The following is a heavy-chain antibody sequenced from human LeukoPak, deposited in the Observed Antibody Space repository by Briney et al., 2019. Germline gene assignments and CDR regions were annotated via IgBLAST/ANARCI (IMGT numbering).Heavy chain of an antibody. V-gene: IGHV4-61*02. CDR1: GGSISGGSYY. CDR3: ARDYYGSGSPWFDP. J-gene: IGHJ5*02. CDR2: IYTSGST. Sequence: SQTLSLTCTVSGGSISGGSYYWSWTRQPAGKGLEWIGRIYTSGSTNYNPSLKSRVAMSVDTSKNQFSLKLSSVTAADTAVYYCARDYYGSGSPWFDPWGQGTLVTVSS. D-gene: IGHD3-10*01.